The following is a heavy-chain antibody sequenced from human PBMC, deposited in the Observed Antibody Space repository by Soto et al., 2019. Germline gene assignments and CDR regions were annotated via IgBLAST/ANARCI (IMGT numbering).Heavy chain of an antibody. CDR2: ISYDGSNK. CDR1: GFTFSSYG. CDR3: AKGPVLYSSGWYRKLSGYGMDV. J-gene: IGHJ6*02. V-gene: IGHV3-30*18. Sequence: QVQLVESGGGVVQPGRSLRLSCAASGFTFSSYGMHWVRQAPGKGLEWVAVISYDGSNKYYADSVKGRFTISRDNSKNTLYLQMNSLRAEDTAVYYCAKGPVLYSSGWYRKLSGYGMDVWGQGTTVTVSS. D-gene: IGHD6-19*01.